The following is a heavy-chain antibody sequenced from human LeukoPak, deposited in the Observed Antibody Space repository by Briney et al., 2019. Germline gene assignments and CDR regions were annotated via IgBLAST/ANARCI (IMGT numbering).Heavy chain of an antibody. D-gene: IGHD5-24*01. Sequence: GASVKVSCKASGYTFTGYYMHWVRQAPGQGLEWMGWINPNSGGTNYAQKFQGRVTMTRDTSISTAYMELSRLRSDDTAVYYCASREMATIKGLDAFDIWGQGTMVTVSS. CDR3: ASREMATIKGLDAFDI. J-gene: IGHJ3*02. V-gene: IGHV1-2*02. CDR1: GYTFTGYY. CDR2: INPNSGGT.